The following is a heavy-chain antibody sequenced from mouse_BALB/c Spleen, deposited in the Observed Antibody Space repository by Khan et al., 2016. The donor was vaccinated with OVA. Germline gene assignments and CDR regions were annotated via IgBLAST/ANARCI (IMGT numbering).Heavy chain of an antibody. J-gene: IGHJ4*01. Sequence: QVQLQQSGPDLVAPSQSLSITCSVSGFSLTSFAIHWVRQPPGKGLEWLVVIWSDGRTTYNSSLKSRLSISKDNSKSQVFLKINSLQTDDTAMYYCARHQFPLSMDSWGQGTSVTVPS. CDR1: GFSLTSFA. CDR3: ARHQFPLSMDS. CDR2: IWSDGRT. V-gene: IGHV2-6-2*01.